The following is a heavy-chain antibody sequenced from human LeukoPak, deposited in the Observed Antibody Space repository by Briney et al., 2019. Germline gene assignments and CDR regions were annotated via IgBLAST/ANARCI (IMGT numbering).Heavy chain of an antibody. Sequence: SVKVSCKASGGTFSSYAISWVRQAPGQGLEWMGGIIPIFGEANYAQKFQGRVTITAYESTSTAYMELSSLRSEDTAVYYCARVAEPSSVNILTGTTGYYFDYWGQGTLVTVSS. CDR1: GGTFSSYA. V-gene: IGHV1-69*01. CDR2: IIPIFGEA. CDR3: ARVAEPSSVNILTGTTGYYFDY. J-gene: IGHJ4*02. D-gene: IGHD3-9*01.